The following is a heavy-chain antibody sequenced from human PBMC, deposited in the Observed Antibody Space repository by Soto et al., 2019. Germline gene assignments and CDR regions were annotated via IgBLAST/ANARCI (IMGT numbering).Heavy chain of an antibody. Sequence: EVQLVESGGGLVQPGGSLRLSCAASGFTVRNDYMSWVRQAPGKGLEWVSVIYFGGSTYYADSVKGRFTISGDSSKNTLYLQMNSLRTEDTAVYYCARDRGAMAGDWGQGTLVIVSS. CDR2: IYFGGST. CDR3: ARDRGAMAGD. CDR1: GFTVRNDY. V-gene: IGHV3-66*01. D-gene: IGHD2-8*01. J-gene: IGHJ4*02.